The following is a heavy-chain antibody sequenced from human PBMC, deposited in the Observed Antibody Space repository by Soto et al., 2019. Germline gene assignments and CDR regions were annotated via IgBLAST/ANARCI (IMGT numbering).Heavy chain of an antibody. CDR1: GGTFSSYT. J-gene: IGHJ6*03. V-gene: IGHV1-69*02. D-gene: IGHD3-10*01. CDR3: ARGNTRITIVRDYYMDV. CDR2: IIPILGIA. Sequence: QVQLVQSGAEVKKPGSSVKVSCKASGGTFSSYTISWVRQAPGQGLEWMGRIIPILGIANYAQKFQGRVTITADKSTSTAYMELSSLRSEDTAVYYCARGNTRITIVRDYYMDVWGKGSTVTVSS.